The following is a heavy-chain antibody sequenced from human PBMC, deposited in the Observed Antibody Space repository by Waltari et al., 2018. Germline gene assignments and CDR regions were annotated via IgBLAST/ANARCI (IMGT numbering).Heavy chain of an antibody. D-gene: IGHD3-10*01. V-gene: IGHV1-2*02. Sequence: QVHLVQSGAEVRKPGASVTVSCTPSGYTFTDSYIHWVRQAPGQGLEWMGWRNPKSGVTHFAQKFQGRVTLTRDTSISTVYMELSGLRSDDTAVFYCARLHFGGENDSASGSFFDYWGQGTLVIVSS. J-gene: IGHJ4*02. CDR1: GYTFTDSY. CDR3: ARLHFGGENDSASGSFFDY. CDR2: RNPKSGVT.